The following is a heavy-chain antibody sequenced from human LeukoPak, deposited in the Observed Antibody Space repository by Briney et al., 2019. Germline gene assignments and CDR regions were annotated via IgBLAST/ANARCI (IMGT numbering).Heavy chain of an antibody. CDR3: AREAYSSGWSETDY. CDR1: EGTFSSYA. J-gene: IGHJ4*02. CDR2: IIPIFGTA. D-gene: IGHD6-19*01. Sequence: ASVKVSCKASEGTFSSYAISWVRQAPGQGLEWMGGIIPIFGTANYAQKFQGRVTITADESTSTAYMELSSLRSEDTAVYYCAREAYSSGWSETDYWGQGTLVTASS. V-gene: IGHV1-69*13.